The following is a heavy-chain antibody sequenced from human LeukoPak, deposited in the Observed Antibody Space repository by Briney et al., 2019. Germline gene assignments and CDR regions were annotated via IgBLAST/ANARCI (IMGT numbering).Heavy chain of an antibody. D-gene: IGHD3-10*01. J-gene: IGHJ6*03. Sequence: ASVKVSCKASGYTFTGYYMHWVRQAPGQGLEWMGWINPNSGGTNYAQKFQGRVTMTRDTSISTAYMELSRLRSDDTAVYYCAKVWRVWFGEDDYYYYYYMDVWGKGTTVTISS. V-gene: IGHV1-2*02. CDR1: GYTFTGYY. CDR2: INPNSGGT. CDR3: AKVWRVWFGEDDYYYYYYMDV.